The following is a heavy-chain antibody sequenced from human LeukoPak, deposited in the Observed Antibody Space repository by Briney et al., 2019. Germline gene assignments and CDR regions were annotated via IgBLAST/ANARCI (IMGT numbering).Heavy chain of an antibody. CDR3: ARSSASIVVVPAAMHYYYGMDV. J-gene: IGHJ6*04. D-gene: IGHD2-2*01. Sequence: GSSVKVSCKASGGTFSSYAISWVRQAPGQGLEWMGGIIPIFGTANYAQKFQGRVTITADESTSTAYMDLSSLRSEDTAVYYCARSSASIVVVPAAMHYYYGMDVWGKGTTVTVSS. CDR2: IIPIFGTA. V-gene: IGHV1-69*01. CDR1: GGTFSSYA.